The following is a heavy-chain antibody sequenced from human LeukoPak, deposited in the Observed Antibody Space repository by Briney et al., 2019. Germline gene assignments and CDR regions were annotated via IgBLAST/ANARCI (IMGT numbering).Heavy chain of an antibody. J-gene: IGHJ4*02. CDR1: GGSISSYY. CDR3: AGDGYSGSYYFDY. Sequence: SETLSLTCTVSGGSISSYYWSWIRQPPGKGLEWIGYIYYSGSTNYNPSLKSRVTISVDTSKNQFSLKLSSVTAADTAVYYCAGDGYSGSYYFDYWGQGTLVTVSS. V-gene: IGHV4-59*01. D-gene: IGHD1-26*01. CDR2: IYYSGST.